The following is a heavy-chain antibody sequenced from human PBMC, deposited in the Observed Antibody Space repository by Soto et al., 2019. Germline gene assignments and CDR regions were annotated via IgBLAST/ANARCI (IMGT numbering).Heavy chain of an antibody. CDR1: GGSISSGDYY. CDR3: AREIGRGYYWYFDY. V-gene: IGHV4-30-4*01. D-gene: IGHD3-22*01. CDR2: IYYSGST. J-gene: IGHJ4*02. Sequence: SETLSLTCTVSGGSISSGDYYWSWIRQPPGKGLEWIGYIYYSGSTYYNPPLKSRVTISVDTSKNQFSLKLSSVTAADTAVYYCAREIGRGYYWYFDYWGQGTLVTVSS.